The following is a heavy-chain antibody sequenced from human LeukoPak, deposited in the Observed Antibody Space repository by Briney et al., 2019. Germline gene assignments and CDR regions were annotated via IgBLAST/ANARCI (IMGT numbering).Heavy chain of an antibody. J-gene: IGHJ4*02. CDR1: GFTFSSYG. Sequence: GGSLRLSCAASGFTFSSYGMHWVRQAPGKGLEWVSAISGSGGSTYYADSVKGRFTISRDNSKNTLYLQMNSLRAEDTAVYYCAKDHSVRFLEWFFDYWGQGTLVTVSS. D-gene: IGHD3-3*01. CDR3: AKDHSVRFLEWFFDY. V-gene: IGHV3-23*01. CDR2: ISGSGGST.